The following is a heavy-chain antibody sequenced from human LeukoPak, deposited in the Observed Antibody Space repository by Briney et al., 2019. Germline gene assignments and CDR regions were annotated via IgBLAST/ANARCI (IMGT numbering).Heavy chain of an antibody. CDR1: GGSISSSSYY. CDR2: IYYSGST. Sequence: SETLSLTCTVSGGSISSSSYYWGWIRQPPGKGLEWIGSIYYSGSTYYNPSLKSRVTISVDTSKNQFSLKLSSVTAADTAVYYCASPRAGTLIYFDYWGQGTLVTVSS. J-gene: IGHJ4*02. CDR3: ASPRAGTLIYFDY. D-gene: IGHD6-19*01. V-gene: IGHV4-39*07.